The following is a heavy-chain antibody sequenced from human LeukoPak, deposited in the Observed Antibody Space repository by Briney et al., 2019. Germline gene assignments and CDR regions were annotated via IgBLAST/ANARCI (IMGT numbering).Heavy chain of an antibody. J-gene: IGHJ3*02. V-gene: IGHV4-34*01. CDR1: GGSFSGYY. Sequence: PSETLSLTCAVYGGSFSGYYWSWIRQPPGKGLEWIGEINHSGSTNYNPSLKSRVTISVDTSKNQFSLKLSSVTAADTAVYYCARDRTYDSSGYYPFDIWGQGTMVTVSS. D-gene: IGHD3-22*01. CDR3: ARDRTYDSSGYYPFDI. CDR2: INHSGST.